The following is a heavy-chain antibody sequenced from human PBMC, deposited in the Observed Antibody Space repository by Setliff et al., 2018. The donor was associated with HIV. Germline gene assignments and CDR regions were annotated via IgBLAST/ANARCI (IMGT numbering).Heavy chain of an antibody. V-gene: IGHV4-4*09. CDR2: IYLSGNT. D-gene: IGHD2-21*01. CDR3: ARRSIVGSTRGYYYYALNV. J-gene: IGHJ6*04. CDR1: GDSINKYY. Sequence: SETLSLTCTVSGDSINKYYCSWIRQPPGKGLEWIGYIYLSGNTMYNLSLKRRVTMSLDTPMNKVFLNLTSVTAADTAVYYWARRSIVGSTRGYYYYALNVWCKGTTVTVS.